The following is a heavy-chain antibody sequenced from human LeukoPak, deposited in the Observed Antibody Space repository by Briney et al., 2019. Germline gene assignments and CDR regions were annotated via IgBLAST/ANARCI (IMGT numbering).Heavy chain of an antibody. CDR1: GGSFSGYY. J-gene: IGHJ4*02. D-gene: IGHD6-13*01. Sequence: PSETLSLTCAVYGGSFSGYYWGWIRQPPGKGLEWIGSVYYSGSTYYNPSLKSRVSISIDTSKNQFSLNLSSVTAADTAVYYCARRAAGTFDNWGQGTLVTVSS. V-gene: IGHV4-39*01. CDR2: VYYSGST. CDR3: ARRAAGTFDN.